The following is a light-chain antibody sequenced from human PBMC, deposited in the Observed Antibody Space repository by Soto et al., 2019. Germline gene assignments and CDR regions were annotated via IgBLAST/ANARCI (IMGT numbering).Light chain of an antibody. CDR1: PSVSSY. J-gene: IGKJ2*01. CDR2: DAS. CDR3: QQRSNWPPMST. V-gene: IGKV3-11*01. Sequence: EIVLTQSPAPLSLSPGERATLSCRASPSVSSYLAWYQQTPGQAPRLLIYDASNRSTGIPARFSGRGSVTGFTLTISSLEPVDVAVYYCQQRSNWPPMSTCGQGTKLEIK.